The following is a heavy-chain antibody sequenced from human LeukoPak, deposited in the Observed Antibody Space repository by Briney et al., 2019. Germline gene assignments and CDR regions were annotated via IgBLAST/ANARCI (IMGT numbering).Heavy chain of an antibody. CDR2: INPNSGGT. Sequence: ASVKVSCKASGYTFTGYYMHWVRQAPGQGLEWMGWINPNSGGTNYAQKFQGRVTMTRDTSISTAHMELGRLRSDDTAVYYCARPIAVAGPSHFDYWGQGTLVTVSS. J-gene: IGHJ4*02. D-gene: IGHD6-19*01. CDR3: ARPIAVAGPSHFDY. CDR1: GYTFTGYY. V-gene: IGHV1-2*02.